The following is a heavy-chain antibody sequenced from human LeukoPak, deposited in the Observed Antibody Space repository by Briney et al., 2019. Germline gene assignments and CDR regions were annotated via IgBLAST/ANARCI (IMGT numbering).Heavy chain of an antibody. CDR1: GFTFSNDC. Sequence: GGSLRLSCAASGFTFSNDCMSWVRQAPGKGLEWVGRILSKTDGGTTDYAAPVKGRFTISSDDSENTLYLQMNSLRTEDTAVYYCSGYWSGGFNFWGQGTLVTVSS. D-gene: IGHD2-15*01. CDR3: SGYWSGGFNF. CDR2: ILSKTDGGTT. J-gene: IGHJ4*02. V-gene: IGHV3-15*01.